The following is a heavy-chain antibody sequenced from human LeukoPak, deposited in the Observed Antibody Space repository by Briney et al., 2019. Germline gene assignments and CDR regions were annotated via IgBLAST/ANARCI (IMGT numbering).Heavy chain of an antibody. CDR1: GGSISSYY. V-gene: IGHV4-4*07. Sequence: PSETLSLTCTVSGGSISSYYWSWIRQPAGKGLEWIGRIYTSGSTNYNPSLKSRVTISVDTSKNQFSLKLSSVTAADTAVYYCARDRSDYYGSGSYYDYWGQGTLVTVSS. CDR3: ARDRSDYYGSGSYYDY. J-gene: IGHJ4*02. D-gene: IGHD3-10*01. CDR2: IYTSGST.